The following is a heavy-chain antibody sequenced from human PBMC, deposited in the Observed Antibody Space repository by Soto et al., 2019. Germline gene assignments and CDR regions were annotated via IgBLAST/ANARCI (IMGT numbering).Heavy chain of an antibody. V-gene: IGHV4-4*02. J-gene: IGHJ6*03. D-gene: IGHD4-17*01. Sequence: QVQLQESGPGLVKPSGTLSLTCAVSSGSISSSNWWSWVRQPPGKGLEWIGEIYHSGSTNYNPSLKSRVTISVDKSKNQFSLKLSSVTAADTAVYYCAREHGDYYYYYYMDVWGKGTTVTVSS. CDR1: SGSISSSNW. CDR2: IYHSGST. CDR3: AREHGDYYYYYYMDV.